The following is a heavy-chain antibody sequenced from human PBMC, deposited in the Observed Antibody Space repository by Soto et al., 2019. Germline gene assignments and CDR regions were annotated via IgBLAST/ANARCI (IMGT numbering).Heavy chain of an antibody. CDR1: GGSINSGGYC. CDR3: SRGILV. Sequence: QVQLQESGPGLVKPSQTLSLTCTVSGGSINSGGYCWSWIRQHPGKGLDWIGCISYGGSTSYNPXLXRXXTIPVDTSKNQFSLKLSSVTAADTAVYYCSRGILVWGQGTLITVSS. D-gene: IGHD5-18*01. V-gene: IGHV4-31*01. CDR2: ISYGGST. J-gene: IGHJ4*02.